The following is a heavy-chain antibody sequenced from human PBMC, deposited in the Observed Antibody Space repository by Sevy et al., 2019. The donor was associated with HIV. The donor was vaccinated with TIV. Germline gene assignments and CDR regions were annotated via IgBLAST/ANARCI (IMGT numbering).Heavy chain of an antibody. V-gene: IGHV1-2*02. CDR1: GYTFTGYY. CDR3: VRDDRDGYFDY. J-gene: IGHJ4*02. Sequence: ASVKVSCKASGYTFTGYYMHWVRQAPGQGLEWMEWINPDSGGPNYAPKFQGRVTLTRDTSISTAYMELSRLKSDDTAVYYCVRDDRDGYFDYWGQGTLVTVSS. CDR2: INPDSGGP.